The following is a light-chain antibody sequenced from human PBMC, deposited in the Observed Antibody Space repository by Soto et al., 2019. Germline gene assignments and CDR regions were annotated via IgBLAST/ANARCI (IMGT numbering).Light chain of an antibody. J-gene: IGKJ1*01. CDR1: QNVGSNS. CDR3: QQYSRSAWT. V-gene: IGKV3-20*01. CDR2: GAS. Sequence: VLTQSPGTLSLSPGERATLSCRASQNVGSNSLAWFQQKPGQAPRLLIYGASSRATDIPARFSGSGSGTDCTLTISRLEPEDSAVYYCQQYSRSAWTFGQATKVEI.